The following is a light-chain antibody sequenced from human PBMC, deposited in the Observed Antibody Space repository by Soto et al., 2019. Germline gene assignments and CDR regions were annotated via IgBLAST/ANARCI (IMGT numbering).Light chain of an antibody. CDR2: DAS. J-gene: IGKJ1*01. V-gene: IGKV3-11*01. CDR3: QQRSSWPWT. Sequence: EILLTQSPATLSLSPGERATLSCRASQSVRSSLAWYQQKPGQAPRLLNYDASNRATGIPGRFSGSGSGTDFTLTISNLEPEDFAVYYCQQRSSWPWTFGQGAKVEIK. CDR1: QSVRSS.